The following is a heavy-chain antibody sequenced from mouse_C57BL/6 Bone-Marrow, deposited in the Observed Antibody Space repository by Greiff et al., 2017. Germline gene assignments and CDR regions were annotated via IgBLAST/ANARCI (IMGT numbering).Heavy chain of an antibody. V-gene: IGHV1-64*01. D-gene: IGHD1-1*01. CDR2: IHPNSGST. J-gene: IGHJ1*03. CDR3: ARGTTVGYWYCDV. CDR1: GYTFTSYW. Sequence: QVQLQQPGAELVKPGASVKLSCKASGYTFTSYWMHWVKQRPGQGLEWIGMIHPNSGSTNYNEKFKSKATLTVDKSSSTAYMQLSSLTSEDSAVYYCARGTTVGYWYCDVWGTGTTVTVSS.